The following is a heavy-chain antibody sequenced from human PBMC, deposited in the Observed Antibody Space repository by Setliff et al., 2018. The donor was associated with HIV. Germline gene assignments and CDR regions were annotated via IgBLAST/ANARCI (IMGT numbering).Heavy chain of an antibody. CDR2: INQSGNT. J-gene: IGHJ4*02. V-gene: IGHV4-34*01. D-gene: IGHD1-26*01. CDR3: ARGVGRETYSANY. CDR1: GGSFSGYY. Sequence: SETLSLTCTVYGGSFSGYYWSWIRQPPGMGLEWIGEINQSGNTNYNPSLKSRVTISADPSKNQFSLNLSSVTAADTAVYYCARGVGRETYSANYWGQGTPVTVSS.